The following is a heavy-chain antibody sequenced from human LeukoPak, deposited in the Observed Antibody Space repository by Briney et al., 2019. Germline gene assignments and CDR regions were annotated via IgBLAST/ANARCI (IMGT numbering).Heavy chain of an antibody. Sequence: ASVKVSCKASGYTFTSYDINWVRQATGQGLEWMGWMNPNSGNTGYAQKFQGRVTMTRNTSISTAYMELSSLRSEDTAVYYCARFGRGDYCYYGMDVWGQGTTVTVSS. V-gene: IGHV1-8*01. CDR1: GYTFTSYD. CDR2: MNPNSGNT. J-gene: IGHJ6*02. CDR3: ARFGRGDYCYYGMDV. D-gene: IGHD3-16*01.